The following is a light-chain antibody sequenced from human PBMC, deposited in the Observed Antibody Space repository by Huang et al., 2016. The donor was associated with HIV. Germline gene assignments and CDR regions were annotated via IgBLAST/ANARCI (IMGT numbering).Light chain of an antibody. J-gene: IGKJ4*01. CDR2: GSS. V-gene: IGKV3-15*01. CDR3: QQYDNWPPLLT. Sequence: EIVMTQSPATLSWSPGERVILSCRASESVGSSLDWSQQKPGHAPRPLIYGSSTMASGVPPRFSCSGSGTEFTLSISRLQSADFAVYYCQQYDNWPPLLTFGGGTKVEIK. CDR1: ESVGSS.